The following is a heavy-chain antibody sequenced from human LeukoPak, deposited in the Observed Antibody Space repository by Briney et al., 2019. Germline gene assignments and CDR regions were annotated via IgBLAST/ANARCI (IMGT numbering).Heavy chain of an antibody. CDR3: ARWGYCSRDNCYSGYFDY. CDR1: GGSIYTYY. J-gene: IGHJ4*02. D-gene: IGHD2-15*01. CDR2: VYSSGST. V-gene: IGHV4-59*01. Sequence: SETLSLTCTVSGGSIYTYYWTWIRQPPGKELEWIGYVYSSGSTNYNPSLKSRVTISIDTSKNQFSLKLNSVTAADTAVYYCARWGYCSRDNCYSGYFDYWGQGTLVTVSS.